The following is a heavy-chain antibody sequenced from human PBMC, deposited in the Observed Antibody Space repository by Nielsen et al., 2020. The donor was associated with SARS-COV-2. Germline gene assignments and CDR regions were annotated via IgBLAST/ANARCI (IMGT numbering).Heavy chain of an antibody. J-gene: IGHJ6*02. D-gene: IGHD3-3*01. CDR2: INDSGTT. V-gene: IGHV4-34*01. Sequence: SETLSHTCGVSGGAFSGYRWTWVRQSPGKGLEWLGEINDSGTTNYNPPLTGRVSISQDASKRQLSLKLSSVTAADTALYFCARGIYDFLSGSDVSLNGLDVWGQGTTVTVSS. CDR1: GGAFSGYR. CDR3: ARGIYDFLSGSDVSLNGLDV.